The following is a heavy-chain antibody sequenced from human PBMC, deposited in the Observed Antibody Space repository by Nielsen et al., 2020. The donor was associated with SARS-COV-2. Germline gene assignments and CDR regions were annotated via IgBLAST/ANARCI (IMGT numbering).Heavy chain of an antibody. CDR3: ASHLSITIFGVVISPAWFDP. CDR1: GGSISSSSYY. CDR2: IYYSGST. J-gene: IGHJ5*02. D-gene: IGHD3-3*01. Sequence: SETLSLTCTVSGGSISSSSYYWGWIRQPPGKGLEWIGSIYYSGSTYYNPSLKSRVTISVDTSKNQFSLKLSSVTAADTAVYYCASHLSITIFGVVISPAWFDPWGQGTLVTVSS. V-gene: IGHV4-39*01.